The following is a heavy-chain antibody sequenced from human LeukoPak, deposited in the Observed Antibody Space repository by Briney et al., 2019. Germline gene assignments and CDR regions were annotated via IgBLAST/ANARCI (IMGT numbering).Heavy chain of an antibody. CDR1: GFTFSSYG. J-gene: IGHJ2*01. CDR2: IRYNGSNK. V-gene: IGHV3-30*02. Sequence: LTGGSLRLSCAASGFTFSSYGMHWVRQAPGKGLEWVAFIRYNGSNKYYADSVKGRFTISRDNSKNTLYLQMNSLRAEDTAVYYCAKGGQHYWYFDLWGRGTLVTVSS. CDR3: AKGGQHYWYFDL.